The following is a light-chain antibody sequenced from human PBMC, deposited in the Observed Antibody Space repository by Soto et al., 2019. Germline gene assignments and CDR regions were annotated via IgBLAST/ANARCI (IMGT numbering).Light chain of an antibody. V-gene: IGKV1-5*03. CDR3: IQDKRSWT. CDR2: KAS. CDR1: QNIDSG. J-gene: IGKJ1*01. Sequence: DIQMTQSPSTLSASVGDSVTISCRASQNIDSGLAWYQQKPGEAPKLLIYKASNLQSGVPSKFSGSGSGTEFTLTVSSLQPDDFATYYCIQDKRSWTFGHGTKVEI.